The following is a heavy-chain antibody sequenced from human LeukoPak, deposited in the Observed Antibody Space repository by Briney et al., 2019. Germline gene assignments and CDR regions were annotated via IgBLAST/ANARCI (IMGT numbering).Heavy chain of an antibody. J-gene: IGHJ5*02. CDR3: AKHDPRRVVITNWFDP. D-gene: IGHD3-22*01. Sequence: GGSLRLSCAASGFTFSAYAISWVRQAPGKGLEWVSAISGSGGITYYADSVKGRFTISRGNSKNMLYLQMNSLRAEDTAVYYCAKHDPRRVVITNWFDPWGQGTLVTVSS. CDR1: GFTFSAYA. CDR2: ISGSGGIT. V-gene: IGHV3-23*01.